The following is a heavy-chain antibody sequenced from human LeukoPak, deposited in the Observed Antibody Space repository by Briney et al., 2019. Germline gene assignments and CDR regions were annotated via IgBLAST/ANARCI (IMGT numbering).Heavy chain of an antibody. J-gene: IGHJ3*02. CDR1: GGSISSYY. Sequence: SETLSLTCTVSGGSISSYYWSWIRQPPGKGLEWIGYIYYSGSTNYNPSLKSRVTISVDTSKNQFSLKLSSVTAADTAVYYCARVYSSGWYDAFDIWGQGTMVAVSS. CDR3: ARVYSSGWYDAFDI. CDR2: IYYSGST. D-gene: IGHD6-19*01. V-gene: IGHV4-59*01.